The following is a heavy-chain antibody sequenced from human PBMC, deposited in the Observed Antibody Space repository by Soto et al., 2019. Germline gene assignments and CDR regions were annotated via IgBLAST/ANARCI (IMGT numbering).Heavy chain of an antibody. J-gene: IGHJ6*02. CDR3: ARSASQDLWSGYTPETYYYYGMDV. Sequence: QVQLVQSGAEVKKPGASVKVSCKASGYTFTSYDINWVRQATGQGLEWMGWLNPNSGNTGYAQKFQGRGTMTRNTFISTAYMELSSLRSEDTAVYYCARSASQDLWSGYTPETYYYYGMDVWGQGTTVTVSS. CDR1: GYTFTSYD. V-gene: IGHV1-8*01. D-gene: IGHD3-3*01. CDR2: LNPNSGNT.